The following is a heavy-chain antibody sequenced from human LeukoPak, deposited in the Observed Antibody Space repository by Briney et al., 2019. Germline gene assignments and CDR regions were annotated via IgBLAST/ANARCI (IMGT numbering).Heavy chain of an antibody. CDR3: ARQPNWFDP. CDR2: ISYSGST. V-gene: IGHV4-38-2*02. CDR1: GYSISSGYY. J-gene: IGHJ5*02. Sequence: SETLSLTCTVSGYSISSGYYWGWIRQPPGKGLEWIGYISYSGSTNYNPSLKSRVTISVDTSKNQFSLKLSSVTAADTAVYYCARQPNWFDPWGQGTLVTVSS.